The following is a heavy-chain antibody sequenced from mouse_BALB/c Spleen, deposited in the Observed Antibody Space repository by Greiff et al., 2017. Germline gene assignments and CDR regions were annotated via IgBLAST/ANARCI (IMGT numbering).Heavy chain of an antibody. CDR3: ARGRSPIDD. Sequence: EVKLVESGGGLVKPGGSLKLSCAASGFTFSSYAMSWVRQSPEKRLEWVAEISSGGSYTYYPDTVTGRFTISRDNARNILYLQMSSLRSEDTAMYYCARGRSPIDDWGEGTTRTVAS. CDR2: ISSGGSYT. J-gene: IGHJ2*01. V-gene: IGHV5-9-4*01. CDR1: GFTFSSYA.